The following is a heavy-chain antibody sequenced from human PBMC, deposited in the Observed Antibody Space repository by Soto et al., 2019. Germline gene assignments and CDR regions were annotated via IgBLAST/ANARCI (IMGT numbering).Heavy chain of an antibody. Sequence: PGGSLRLSCEASGFALSTYWMSWVRQAPGKGLEWVANIKQDGSVKHYVDSVRGRFTISRDNAKNSLYLQMNSLRDEDTAVYYCARDYCSGGSCYGTNWFDPWGQGTLVTVSS. J-gene: IGHJ5*02. V-gene: IGHV3-7*01. CDR2: IKQDGSVK. CDR1: GFALSTYW. D-gene: IGHD2-15*01. CDR3: ARDYCSGGSCYGTNWFDP.